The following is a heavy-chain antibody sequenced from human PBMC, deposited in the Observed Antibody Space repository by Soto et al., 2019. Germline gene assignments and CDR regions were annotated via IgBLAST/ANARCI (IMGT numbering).Heavy chain of an antibody. CDR2: IYSGETT. CDR3: TRDGRGLGRLSLFEY. CDR1: EFNVNSDD. Sequence: GGSLRLSCAASEFNVNSDDMNGVRQTPGKGLEWVASIYSGETTYYADSVRGRFTISSDKSKNTLYFQLSSLRIEDTAVYYCTRDGRGLGRLSLFEYWGQGVLVTVSS. J-gene: IGHJ4*02. D-gene: IGHD2-21*02. V-gene: IGHV3-53*01.